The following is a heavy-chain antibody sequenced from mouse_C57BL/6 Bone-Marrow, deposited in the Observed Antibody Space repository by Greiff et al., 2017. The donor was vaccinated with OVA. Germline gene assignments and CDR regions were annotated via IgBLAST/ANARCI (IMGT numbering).Heavy chain of an antibody. D-gene: IGHD4-1*01. CDR3: ARGGTSPFAY. J-gene: IGHJ3*01. CDR2: INPSTGGT. Sequence: EVKLQESGPELVKPGASVKISCKASGYSFTGYYMNWVKQSPEKSLEWIGEINPSTGGTTYNQKLKAQVTLTVDKSSSTAYMQLKSLTSEDSAVYDCARGGTSPFAYWGQGTLVTVSA. CDR1: GYSFTGYY. V-gene: IGHV1-42*01.